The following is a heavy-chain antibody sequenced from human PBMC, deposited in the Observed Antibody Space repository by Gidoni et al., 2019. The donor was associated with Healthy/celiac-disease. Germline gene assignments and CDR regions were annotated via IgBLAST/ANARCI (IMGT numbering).Heavy chain of an antibody. CDR2: IYDSGST. J-gene: IGHJ4*02. CDR3: ARGVRYSSGCRGYDY. CDR1: GCSISSGGDY. Sequence: QVQLQESGPGLVTPSPTLSPTCTVSGCSISSGGDYWSWIRQHPGKGLEGIGYIYDSGSTYYNPSLKSRVTISVDTSKNQFSLKLSSVTAADTAVYYCARGVRYSSGCRGYDYWGQGTLVTVSS. V-gene: IGHV4-31*03. D-gene: IGHD6-19*01.